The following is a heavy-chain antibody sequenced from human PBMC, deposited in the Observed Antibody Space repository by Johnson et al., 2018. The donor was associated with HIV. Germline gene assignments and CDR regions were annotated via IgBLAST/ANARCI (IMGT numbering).Heavy chain of an antibody. V-gene: IGHV3-30-3*01. D-gene: IGHD5-12*01. CDR2: ISFDENNK. Sequence: QMLLVESGGDVVQPGRSLRLSCAASGFTFSTYTMHWVRQAPGKGLEWVAVISFDENNKVYADSVKGRFTISRDNSKNTLFLHMNSLRTEDTAIYYCARVGVSGYDLAAFDIWGQGTVVTVSS. CDR1: GFTFSTYT. J-gene: IGHJ3*02. CDR3: ARVGVSGYDLAAFDI.